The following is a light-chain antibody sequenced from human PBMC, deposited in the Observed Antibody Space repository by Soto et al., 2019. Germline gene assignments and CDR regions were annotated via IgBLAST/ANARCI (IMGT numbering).Light chain of an antibody. CDR1: QSVSIN. CDR2: GAS. Sequence: EIVMTQSPATLPVSPGERATLSCRASQSVSINLAWYQQKPGQAPRLLIYGASTRATGISARFSGSGSGTEFTLTISSLQSEDFAVYYCQQYNNWPRTFGQGTKVDIK. CDR3: QQYNNWPRT. J-gene: IGKJ1*01. V-gene: IGKV3-15*01.